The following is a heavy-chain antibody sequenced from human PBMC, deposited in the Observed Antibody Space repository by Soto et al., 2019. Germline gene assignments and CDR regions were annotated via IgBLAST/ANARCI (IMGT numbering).Heavy chain of an antibody. CDR1: GRSFSGYY. CDR2: INHSGST. J-gene: IGHJ5*02. D-gene: IGHD1-26*01. CDR3: ARAPGYSGNWFDP. Sequence: PSETLSLTCAVYGRSFSGYYWTWIRQPPGTGLEWIGEINHSGSTNYNPSLKSRVTISVDTSKNQFSLKLTSVTAADTAVYYCARAPGYSGNWFDPWGQGTLVTVSS. V-gene: IGHV4-34*01.